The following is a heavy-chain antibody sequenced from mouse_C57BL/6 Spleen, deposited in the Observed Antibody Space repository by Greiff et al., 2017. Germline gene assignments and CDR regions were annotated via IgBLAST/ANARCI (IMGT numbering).Heavy chain of an antibody. CDR3: ARWAGYYFDY. D-gene: IGHD3-3*01. CDR2: ISSGSSTI. CDR1: GFTFSDYG. V-gene: IGHV5-17*01. Sequence: EVKLMESGGGLVKPGGSLKLSCAASGFTFSDYGMHWVRQAPEKGLEWVAYISSGSSTIYYADTVKGRFTISRDNAKNTLFLQMTSLRSEDTAMYYCARWAGYYFDYWGQGTTLTVSS. J-gene: IGHJ2*01.